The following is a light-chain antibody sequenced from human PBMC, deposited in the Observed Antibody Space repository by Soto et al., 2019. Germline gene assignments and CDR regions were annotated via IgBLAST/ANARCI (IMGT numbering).Light chain of an antibody. CDR1: TSNIESNT. V-gene: IGLV1-44*01. CDR3: AAWDDNLNGPV. Sequence: QSVLTQPPSASGTPGQRVTISCSGSTSNIESNTVNWYQQLPRTAPKLRIYSNDQRPSGVPDRFSGSKSGTSASLAISGLQSEDEADYYCAAWDDNLNGPVFGGGTKLTVL. CDR2: SND. J-gene: IGLJ2*01.